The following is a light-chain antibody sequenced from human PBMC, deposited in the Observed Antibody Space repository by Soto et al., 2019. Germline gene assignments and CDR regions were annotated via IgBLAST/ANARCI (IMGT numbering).Light chain of an antibody. CDR1: QSVSSD. V-gene: IGKV3-11*01. CDR2: DAS. J-gene: IGKJ3*01. Sequence: EVVMSQSPATVSVSPGERATLSCRASQSVSSDLSWYHQKPGQAPRLLIYDASNRATGIPARFSGSGSVTDFTLTISSLEPEDFAVYYCQQRSNWATFGPGTKVDI. CDR3: QQRSNWAT.